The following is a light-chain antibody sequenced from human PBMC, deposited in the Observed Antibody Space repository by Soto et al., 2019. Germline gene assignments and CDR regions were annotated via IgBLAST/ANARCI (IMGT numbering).Light chain of an antibody. J-gene: IGLJ1*01. CDR3: GAWDVSLNACV. V-gene: IGLV1-44*01. Sequence: QSLLSHPPSASGSPGQRFTISCAGSSSNIGRNTGNWYQQFPGAAPKLLIYSNRQRPSGVPDRFSGSKSGTSASLAISGLQSEAEADHYCGAWDVSLNACVFGAGTQVTAL. CDR1: SSNIGRNT. CDR2: SNR.